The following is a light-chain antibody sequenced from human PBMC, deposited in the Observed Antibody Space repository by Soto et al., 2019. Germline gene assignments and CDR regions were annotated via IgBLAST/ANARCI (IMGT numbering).Light chain of an antibody. Sequence: DIQMTQSPSTQSASVGDRVTITCRASQSIGSWLAWYQQKPGKAPKFLIYKASILENGVPSRFSGSGSGTEFNLSISSLQPDDFATYYCQQYNTYSTWTFGQGTKVEI. J-gene: IGKJ1*01. CDR1: QSIGSW. V-gene: IGKV1-5*03. CDR3: QQYNTYSTWT. CDR2: KAS.